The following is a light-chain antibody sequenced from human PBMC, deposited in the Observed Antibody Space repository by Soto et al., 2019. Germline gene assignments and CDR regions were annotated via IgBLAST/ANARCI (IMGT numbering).Light chain of an antibody. Sequence: QSALTQPASVSGSFGQSITISCTGTGSDVGGYNYVSWYQQHPGKAPKLMIYEVNKRPSGVPDRFSGSKSGNTASLTVSGLQAEDEADYYCSSYAGSSNVFGTGTKLTVL. V-gene: IGLV2-8*01. CDR1: GSDVGGYNY. J-gene: IGLJ1*01. CDR3: SSYAGSSNV. CDR2: EVN.